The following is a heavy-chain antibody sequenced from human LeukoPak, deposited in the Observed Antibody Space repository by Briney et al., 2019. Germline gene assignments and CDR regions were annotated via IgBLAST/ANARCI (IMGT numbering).Heavy chain of an antibody. J-gene: IGHJ4*02. Sequence: GGSLRLSCAASGFTFSNAWMSWVRQAPGKGLEWVGRIKSKTDGGTTDYAAPVKGRFTISRGDSKNTLYLQMNSLKTEDTAVYYCTTARATVTTRVDYWGQGTLVTVSS. V-gene: IGHV3-15*01. CDR3: TTARATVTTRVDY. CDR1: GFTFSNAW. D-gene: IGHD4-17*01. CDR2: IKSKTDGGTT.